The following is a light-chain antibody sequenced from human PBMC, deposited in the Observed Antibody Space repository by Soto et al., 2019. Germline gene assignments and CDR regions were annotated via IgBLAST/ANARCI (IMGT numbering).Light chain of an antibody. CDR3: QSYGSSLSGL. CDR2: GNN. CDR1: SSNIGAGYD. V-gene: IGLV1-40*01. J-gene: IGLJ3*02. Sequence: QSVLTQPPSVSGAPGQRVTISCTGSSSNIGAGYDVHWYQQIPGTAPKLLIYGNNNRPSGVPDRFSGSTSGTSASLAITGLQAEDEADYYCQSYGSSLSGLFGGGTKLTVL.